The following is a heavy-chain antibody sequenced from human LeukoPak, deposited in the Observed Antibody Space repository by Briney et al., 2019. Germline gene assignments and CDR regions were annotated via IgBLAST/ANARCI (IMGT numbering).Heavy chain of an antibody. CDR3: TVWFGELSRGPFDY. CDR1: GFTFSNAW. D-gene: IGHD3-10*01. J-gene: IGHJ4*02. Sequence: GGSLRLSCAASGFTFSNAWMSWVRQAPGKGLEWVGRIKSKTDGGTTDYAAPVKGRFTISRDDSKNTLYLQMNSLKTEDTAVYYCTVWFGELSRGPFDYWGQGTLVTVSS. V-gene: IGHV3-15*01. CDR2: IKSKTDGGTT.